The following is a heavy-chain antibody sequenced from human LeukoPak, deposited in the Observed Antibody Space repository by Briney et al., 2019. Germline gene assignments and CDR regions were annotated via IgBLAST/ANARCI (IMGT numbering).Heavy chain of an antibody. D-gene: IGHD4-17*01. Sequence: PSETLSLTCIVSGDSIINYYWSWIRQPPGKGVEGMGHIYYSGSTNYNPSLKSRVTVSVATSKNQFSLKLSSVTAADTAVYYCARGGYGDYRLHYYYYGMDVWGQGTTVTVSS. CDR2: IYYSGST. V-gene: IGHV4-59*01. CDR1: GDSIINYY. CDR3: ARGGYGDYRLHYYYYGMDV. J-gene: IGHJ6*02.